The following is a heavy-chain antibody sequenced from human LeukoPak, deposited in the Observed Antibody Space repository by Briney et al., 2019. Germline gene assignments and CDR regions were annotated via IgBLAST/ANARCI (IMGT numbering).Heavy chain of an antibody. CDR1: GFTFDDYA. V-gene: IGHV3-21*01. J-gene: IGHJ5*02. CDR3: ARDRIVVVPAAHNWFDP. Sequence: GGSLRLSCAASGFTFDDYAMHWVRQAPGKGLEWVSSISSSSSYIYYADSVKGRFTISRDNAKNSLYLQMNSLRAEDTAVYYCARDRIVVVPAAHNWFDPWGQGTLVTVSS. CDR2: ISSSSSYI. D-gene: IGHD2-2*01.